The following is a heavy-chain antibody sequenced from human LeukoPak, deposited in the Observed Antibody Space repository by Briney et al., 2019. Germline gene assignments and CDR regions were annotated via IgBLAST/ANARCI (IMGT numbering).Heavy chain of an antibody. CDR1: GYTFTSSW. CDR2: IYPDDSNT. CDR3: ARPYNSKWMYFHY. V-gene: IGHV5-51*01. D-gene: IGHD6-13*01. Sequence: GKSLKISCEASGYTFTSSWIGWVRQMPGKGLEWMGIIYPDDSNTRYSPSFHGQVTISADKSISTAYLQWSSLKASDTAMYYCARPYNSKWMYFHYWGQGSLVTVSS. J-gene: IGHJ4*02.